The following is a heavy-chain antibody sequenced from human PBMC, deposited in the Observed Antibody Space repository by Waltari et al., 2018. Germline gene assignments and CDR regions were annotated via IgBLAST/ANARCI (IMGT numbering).Heavy chain of an antibody. CDR3: ARDRIPATFRCWFDS. CDR1: GDPFSSSSYY. Sequence: QLHLQESGSGLVKPSETLFLTCTVPGDPFSSSSYYCGWIRQPPGKGPQWIGSLYYSGITYYNPSLESRVSMSVDTSKNQLSLMLSAVTAADTAVYYCARDRIPATFRCWFDSWGPGTLVTVSS. D-gene: IGHD2-2*01. V-gene: IGHV4-39*07. J-gene: IGHJ5*01. CDR2: LYYSGIT.